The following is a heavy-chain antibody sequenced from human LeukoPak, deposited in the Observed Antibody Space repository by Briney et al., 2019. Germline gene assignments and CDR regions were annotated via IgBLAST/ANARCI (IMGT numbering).Heavy chain of an antibody. CDR2: IIDSAHDT. Sequence: PGGSLRLSCAASGFTFPNYDMSWVRQAPGKGLEWVSTIIDSAHDTSYADSVKGRFTISRDNSKNTLYLQMSSLRAEDTALYYCATGEYYFDFWGQGTLVT. V-gene: IGHV3-23*01. D-gene: IGHD3-16*01. J-gene: IGHJ4*02. CDR1: GFTFPNYD. CDR3: ATGEYYFDF.